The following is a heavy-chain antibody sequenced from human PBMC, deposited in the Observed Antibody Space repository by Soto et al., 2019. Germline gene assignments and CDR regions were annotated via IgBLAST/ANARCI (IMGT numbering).Heavy chain of an antibody. Sequence: EVQLLESGGGLVQPGGSLRLSCAASGFTFSTYVMAWVRQAPGKGLEWVSAITGGASGIYYADSVRGRFTISRDNTKNTLYLKMTSLRAVHTAVSYCANFYNWNDVNFLGQGPLVTVSS. D-gene: IGHD1-20*01. CDR1: GFTFSTYV. CDR3: ANFYNWNDVNF. CDR2: ITGGASGI. V-gene: IGHV3-23*01. J-gene: IGHJ4*02.